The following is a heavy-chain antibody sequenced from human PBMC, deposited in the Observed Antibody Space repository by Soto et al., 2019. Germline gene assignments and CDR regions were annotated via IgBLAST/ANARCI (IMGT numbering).Heavy chain of an antibody. V-gene: IGHV3-33*01. J-gene: IGHJ4*02. CDR1: GFPFSSYG. CDR2: IWYDGTNK. Sequence: QVQLVESGGGVVQPGRSLRLSCAASGFPFSSYGMHWVRQAPGKGLDWVAVIWYDGTNKDYADSVKGRFTISRDNSKNTLFLQMYNLRVDDTAVYYCASSINWGQGTLVTVSS. CDR3: ASSIN.